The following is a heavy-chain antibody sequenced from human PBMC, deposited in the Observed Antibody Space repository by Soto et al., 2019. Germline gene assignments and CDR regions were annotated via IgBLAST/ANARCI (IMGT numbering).Heavy chain of an antibody. CDR2: ISYDGSNK. J-gene: IGHJ6*02. CDR1: GFTFSSYA. D-gene: IGHD2-2*01. V-gene: IGHV3-30-3*01. CDR3: ARDPSGLVVPAAPLLGGMDV. Sequence: GGSLRLSCAASGFTFSSYAMHWVRQAPGKGLEWVAVISYDGSNKYYADSVKGRFTISRDNSKNTLYLQMNSLRAEDTAVYYCARDPSGLVVPAAPLLGGMDVWGQGTTVTVSS.